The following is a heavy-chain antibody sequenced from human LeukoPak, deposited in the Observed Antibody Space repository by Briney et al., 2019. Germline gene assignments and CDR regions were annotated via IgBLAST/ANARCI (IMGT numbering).Heavy chain of an antibody. V-gene: IGHV1-2*02. Sequence: ASVKVSCKASGYTFTGYYMHWVRQAPGQGLEWMGWINPNSGGTNYAQKFQGRVTMTRDTSISTAYMELSRLGSDDTAVYYCARGETIFGVVILLDYWGQGTLVTVSS. CDR3: ARGETIFGVVILLDY. J-gene: IGHJ4*02. CDR2: INPNSGGT. D-gene: IGHD3-3*01. CDR1: GYTFTGYY.